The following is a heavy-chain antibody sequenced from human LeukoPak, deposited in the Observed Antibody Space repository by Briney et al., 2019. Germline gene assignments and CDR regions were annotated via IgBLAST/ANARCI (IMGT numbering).Heavy chain of an antibody. V-gene: IGHV3-23*01. D-gene: IGHD3-22*01. CDR2: ISRTGFST. CDR1: GFTFSSYA. Sequence: PGGSLRLSCAASGFTFSSYAMSWVRQAPGRGLEWVSTISRTGFSTFYADSVKGRFTISRDNAKNSLYLQMNSLRAEDTAVYYCARNRSYDSISGAFDIWGQGTMVTVSS. CDR3: ARNRSYDSISGAFDI. J-gene: IGHJ3*02.